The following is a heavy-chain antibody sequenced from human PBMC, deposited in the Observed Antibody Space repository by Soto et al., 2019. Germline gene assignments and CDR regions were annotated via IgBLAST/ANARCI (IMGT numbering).Heavy chain of an antibody. CDR3: ARHSPIYYDSSGYFGY. V-gene: IGHV4-39*01. CDR2: IYYSGST. CDR1: GGSISSSSYY. Sequence: QLQLQESGPGLVKPSETLSLTCTVSGGSISSSSYYWGWIRQPPGKGLEWIGSIYYSGSTYYNPSLKSRFTISEDTSKNHFSLKLSSVTAADTAVYYCARHSPIYYDSSGYFGYWGQRTLVTVSS. D-gene: IGHD3-22*01. J-gene: IGHJ4*02.